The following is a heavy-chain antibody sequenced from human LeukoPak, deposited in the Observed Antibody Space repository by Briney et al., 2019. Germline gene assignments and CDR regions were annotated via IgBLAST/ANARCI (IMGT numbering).Heavy chain of an antibody. D-gene: IGHD1-14*01. V-gene: IGHV4-59*01. CDR1: GGSISSYY. CDR3: ARRPPVGYYGMDV. CDR2: IYYSGST. Sequence: PSETLSLTCTVSGGSISSYYWSWIRQPPGKGLEWIGYIYYSGSTNYNPSLKSRVTISVDTSKNQFSPKLSSVTAADTAVYYCARRPPVGYYGMDVWGQGTTVTVSS. J-gene: IGHJ6*02.